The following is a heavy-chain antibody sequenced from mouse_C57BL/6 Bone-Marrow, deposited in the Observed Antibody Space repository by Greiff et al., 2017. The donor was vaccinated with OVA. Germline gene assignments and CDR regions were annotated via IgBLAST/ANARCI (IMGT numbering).Heavy chain of an antibody. J-gene: IGHJ4*01. Sequence: QVQLKESGPGLVQPSQSLSITCTVSGFSLTSYGVHWVRQSPGKGLEWLGVIWSGGSTDYNAAFISRLSISKDNSKSQVFFKMNSLQADDTAIYYCARKGFITTVPYYAMDYWGQGTSVTVSS. CDR3: ARKGFITTVPYYAMDY. CDR2: IWSGGST. CDR1: GFSLTSYG. V-gene: IGHV2-2*01. D-gene: IGHD1-1*01.